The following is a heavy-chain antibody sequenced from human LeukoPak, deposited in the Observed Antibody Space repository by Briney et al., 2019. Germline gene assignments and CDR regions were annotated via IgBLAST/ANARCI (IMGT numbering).Heavy chain of an antibody. CDR2: ISSSGSTI. CDR1: GFTFSDYY. D-gene: IGHD1-26*01. J-gene: IGHJ4*02. Sequence: PGGSLRLSCAASGFTFSDYYMSWIRQAPGKGLEWVSYISSSGSTIYYADSVKGRFTISRDNAKNSLYLQMNSLRAEDTAVYYCAKDRNPWEHKSSIDYWGQGTLVTVSS. V-gene: IGHV3-11*04. CDR3: AKDRNPWEHKSSIDY.